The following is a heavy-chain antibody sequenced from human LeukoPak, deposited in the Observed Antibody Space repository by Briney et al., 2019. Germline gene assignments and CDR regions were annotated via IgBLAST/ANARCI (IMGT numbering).Heavy chain of an antibody. CDR1: GGSISSYH. J-gene: IGHJ4*02. V-gene: IGHV4-59*08. CDR2: IYHSGST. D-gene: IGHD5-12*01. Sequence: PSETLSLTCTVSGGSISSYHWSWFGKPPGKGLDWIGYIYHSGSTNYNPSLKSRVTISADTSRNQFSLNLNSVTAADTAVYYCARHGYSPGGYDKATFDCWGQGILVTVSS. CDR3: ARHGYSPGGYDKATFDC.